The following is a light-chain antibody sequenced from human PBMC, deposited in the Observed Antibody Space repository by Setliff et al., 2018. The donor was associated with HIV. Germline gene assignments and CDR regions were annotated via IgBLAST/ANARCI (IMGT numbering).Light chain of an antibody. J-gene: IGLJ1*01. CDR2: EVS. V-gene: IGLV2-18*02. Sequence: QSVLAQPPSVSGSPGQSVTISCTGTSSDVGSYNRVAWYQQTPGTAPKLMIYEVSNRPSGVPDRFSGSKSGNTASLTISGLQAEDEADYYCSSYSSTSTLLFGAGTKVTVL. CDR1: SSDVGSYNR. CDR3: SSYSSTSTLL.